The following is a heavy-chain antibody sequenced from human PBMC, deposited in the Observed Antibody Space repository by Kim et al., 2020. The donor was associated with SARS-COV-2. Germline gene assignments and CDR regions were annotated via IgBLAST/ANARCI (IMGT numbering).Heavy chain of an antibody. CDR2: IDPSDSYT. V-gene: IGHV5-10-1*01. J-gene: IGHJ4*02. CDR1: GYSFTSYW. Sequence: GESLKISCKGSGYSFTSYWISWVRQMPGKGLEWMGRIDPSDSYTNYSPSYQGHVTISADKSISTAYLQWSSLKASDTAMYYCASFGYSYGLFEVDYFDYWGQGTLVTVSS. CDR3: ASFGYSYGLFEVDYFDY. D-gene: IGHD5-18*01.